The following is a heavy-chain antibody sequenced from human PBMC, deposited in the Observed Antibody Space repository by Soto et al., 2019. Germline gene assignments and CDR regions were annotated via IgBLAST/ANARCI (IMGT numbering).Heavy chain of an antibody. CDR2: ISDGDGAT. V-gene: IGHV3-23*01. D-gene: IGHD4-17*01. J-gene: IGHJ4*02. CDR3: SKGRTVFDF. Sequence: EVHLLEPGGGLVQPGGSLRLSCAASGFAFSDYAMTWVRQAPGKGLEWVSDISDGDGATHYADSVKGRFTISRGDFKNPLYLAMASLRVGEAAVFYCSKGRTVFDFWGQGTLAPVSS. CDR1: GFAFSDYA.